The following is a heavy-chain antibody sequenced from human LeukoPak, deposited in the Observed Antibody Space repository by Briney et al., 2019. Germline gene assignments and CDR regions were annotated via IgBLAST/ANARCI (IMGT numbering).Heavy chain of an antibody. CDR3: ARGPYDSSGFPFDY. D-gene: IGHD3-22*01. J-gene: IGHJ4*02. CDR1: GGSISSSNW. Sequence: PETLSLTCAVSGGSISSSNWWSWVRQPPGKGLEWIGEIYHSGSTNYNPSLKSRVTISVDKSKNQFSLKLSSVTAAATAVYYCARGPYDSSGFPFDYWGQGTLVTVSS. CDR2: IYHSGST. V-gene: IGHV4-4*03.